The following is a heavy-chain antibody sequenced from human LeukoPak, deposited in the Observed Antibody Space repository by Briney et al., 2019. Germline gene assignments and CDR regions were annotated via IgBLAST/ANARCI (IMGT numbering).Heavy chain of an antibody. Sequence: GGSLRLSCAASGFTVNSNSMSWVRQATGKGLECVAAIYSGDSTYYPDSVKGRFSISRDNSKNTLYLQMSSLRAEDTAIYYCVGRPYYYYGMDVWGQGTTVTISS. CDR1: GFTVNSNS. J-gene: IGHJ6*02. V-gene: IGHV3-53*01. CDR3: VGRPYYYYGMDV. CDR2: IYSGDST.